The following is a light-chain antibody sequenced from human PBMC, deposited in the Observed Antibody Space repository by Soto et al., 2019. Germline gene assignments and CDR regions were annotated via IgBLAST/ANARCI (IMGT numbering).Light chain of an antibody. CDR2: RAS. J-gene: IGKJ3*01. Sequence: DIQMTQSPSSLSASVGDRVTITCRASQIINTWLAWYQQKPGKAPKLVIYRASNLVNGVPSRFSGSGSGTEFTLTISSLQHDDFSIYYCQQYETYSGTFGPGTKVDL. CDR3: QQYETYSGT. CDR1: QIINTW. V-gene: IGKV1-5*03.